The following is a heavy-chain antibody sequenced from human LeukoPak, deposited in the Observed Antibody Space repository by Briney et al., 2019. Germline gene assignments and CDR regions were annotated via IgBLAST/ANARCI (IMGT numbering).Heavy chain of an antibody. D-gene: IGHD3-3*01. CDR3: ARYPDPNYEHYYYYYGMDV. CDR1: GGFISSYY. Sequence: PSETLSLTCTVSGGFISSYYWSWIRQPPGKGLEWIGYIYYSGSTNYNPSLKSRVTISVDTSKNQFSLKLSSVTAADTAVYYCARYPDPNYEHYYYYYGMDVWGKGTTVTVSS. CDR2: IYYSGST. V-gene: IGHV4-59*01. J-gene: IGHJ6*04.